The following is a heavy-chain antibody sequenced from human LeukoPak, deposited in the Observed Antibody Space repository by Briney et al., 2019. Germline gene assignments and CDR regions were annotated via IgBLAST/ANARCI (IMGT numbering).Heavy chain of an antibody. V-gene: IGHV1-2*04. J-gene: IGHJ3*02. CDR2: INPNSGGT. CDR3: ARARSTDILTGYPTYDAFDI. CDR1: GYTFTGYY. D-gene: IGHD3-9*01. Sequence: GASVKVSCKASGYTFTGYYMHWVRQAPGQGLEWMGWINPNSGGTNYAQKFQGWVTMTRDTSISTAYMELSRLRSDDTAVYYCARARSTDILTGYPTYDAFDIWGQGTMVTVSS.